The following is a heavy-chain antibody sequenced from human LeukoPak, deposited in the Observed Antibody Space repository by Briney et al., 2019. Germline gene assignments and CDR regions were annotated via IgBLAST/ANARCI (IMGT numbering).Heavy chain of an antibody. V-gene: IGHV1-2*02. J-gene: IGHJ5*02. CDR1: GYTFTGYY. CDR3: ARGRANYDFWRHGGWFGP. CDR2: INPNSGGT. D-gene: IGHD3-3*01. Sequence: GASVKVSCKASGYTFTGYYMHWVRQAPGQGLEWMGWINPNSGGTNYAQKFQGRVTISVDTSKNQFSLKLSSVTAADTAVYYCARGRANYDFWRHGGWFGPWGQGTLVTVSS.